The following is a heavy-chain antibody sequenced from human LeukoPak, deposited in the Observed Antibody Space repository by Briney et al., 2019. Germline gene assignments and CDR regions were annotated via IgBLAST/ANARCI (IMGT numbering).Heavy chain of an antibody. CDR1: GFTFSSYW. V-gene: IGHV3-74*01. CDR3: ARARHYYDSSGYSYWFDY. CDR2: IYIDGSST. Sequence: GGSLRLSCAASGFTFSSYWMHWVRQAPGKGLVWVSRIYIDGSSTSYADSVKGRFTISRDNAKNTLYLQMNSLGAEDTAIYYCARARHYYDSSGYSYWFDYWGQGTLVTVSS. D-gene: IGHD3-22*01. J-gene: IGHJ4*02.